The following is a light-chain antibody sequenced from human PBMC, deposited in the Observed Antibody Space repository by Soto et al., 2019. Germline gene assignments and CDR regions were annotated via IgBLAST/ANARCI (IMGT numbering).Light chain of an antibody. CDR2: AAS. Sequence: EVILTQSPATLSVSPGESVTLSCRASRNVNHDLAWYQQKAGQAPRILIYAASVRAPGIPVRFSGSGSATEFTLTISSLESEDFAFYYCHQYYYWRTFGQGTKVEIK. V-gene: IGKV3-15*01. CDR1: RNVNHD. CDR3: HQYYYWRT. J-gene: IGKJ1*01.